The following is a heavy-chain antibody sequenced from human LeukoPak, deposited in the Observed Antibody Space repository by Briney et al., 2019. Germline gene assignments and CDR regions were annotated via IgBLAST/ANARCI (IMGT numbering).Heavy chain of an antibody. Sequence: SSVNVSCKASGYTFTGYYMHWVRQAPGQGLEWMGWINPNSGGTNYAQELQGRVTMTSDTSISTAYMELSRLRSDDTAVYYCARGVTMIVVVPPDYWGQGTLVTVSS. J-gene: IGHJ4*02. D-gene: IGHD3-22*01. V-gene: IGHV1-2*02. CDR3: ARGVTMIVVVPPDY. CDR2: INPNSGGT. CDR1: GYTFTGYY.